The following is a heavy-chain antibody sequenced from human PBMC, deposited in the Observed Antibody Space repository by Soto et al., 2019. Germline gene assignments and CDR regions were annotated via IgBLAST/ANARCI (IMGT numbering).Heavy chain of an antibody. V-gene: IGHV1-18*01. CDR1: GYIFTEYG. Sequence: QVQLVQSGPEVKKPGASVKVSCKASGYIFTEYGLSWVRQAPGQGLEWLGWISTDNGDTNYAQRLRGRVSMTTDTSTSTAYMELRGLRSDDTATYSCARVTLGAWGEGTMVTVSS. J-gene: IGHJ3*01. CDR3: ARVTLGA. CDR2: ISTDNGDT.